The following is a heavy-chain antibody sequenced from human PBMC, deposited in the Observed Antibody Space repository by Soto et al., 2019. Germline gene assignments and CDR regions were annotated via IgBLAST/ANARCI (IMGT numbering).Heavy chain of an antibody. CDR2: ISGSGGST. CDR3: AKVYGDYSYYYYYYGMDV. J-gene: IGHJ6*02. D-gene: IGHD4-17*01. CDR1: GFTFSSYA. V-gene: IGHV3-23*01. Sequence: PGGSLRLSCAASGFTFSSYAMSWVRLAPGKGLEWVSAISGSGGSTYYADSVKGRFTISRDNSKNTLYLQMNSLRAEDTAVYYCAKVYGDYSYYYYYYGMDVWGQGTTVTVSS.